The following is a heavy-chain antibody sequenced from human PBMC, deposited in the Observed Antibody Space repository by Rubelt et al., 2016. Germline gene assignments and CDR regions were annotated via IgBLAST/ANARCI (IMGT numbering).Heavy chain of an antibody. V-gene: IGHV4-34*01. D-gene: IGHD6-13*01. Sequence: QVQLQQWGAGLLKPSETLSLTCAVYGGSFSGYYWSWIRQPPGKGLEWVGEINHSGRTNYNLSPKNRVTISVDTSKNHVSLRLLSVTAADTAVYFCARAGSSSPQGGDWGQGTLVTVSS. CDR2: INHSGRT. J-gene: IGHJ4*02. CDR3: ARAGSSSPQGGD. CDR1: GGSFSGYY.